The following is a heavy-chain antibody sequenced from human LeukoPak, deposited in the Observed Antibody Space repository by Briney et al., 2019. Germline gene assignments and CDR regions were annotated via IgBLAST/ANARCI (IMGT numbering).Heavy chain of an antibody. CDR3: ARALTTVVISPFDY. CDR1: GGSISSYY. D-gene: IGHD4-23*01. J-gene: IGHJ4*02. Sequence: SETLSLTCTVSGGSISSYYWSWIRQPPGKGLEWIGYIYYSGSTNYNPSLKSRVTISVDTSKNQFFLKLSSVTAADTAVYYCARALTTVVISPFDYWGQGTLVTVSS. V-gene: IGHV4-59*08. CDR2: IYYSGST.